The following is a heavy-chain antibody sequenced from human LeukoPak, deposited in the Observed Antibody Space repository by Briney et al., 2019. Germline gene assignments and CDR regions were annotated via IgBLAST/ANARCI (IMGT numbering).Heavy chain of an antibody. CDR3: ARQSLGGSGSYEEDYFDY. V-gene: IGHV4-4*02. J-gene: IGHJ4*02. D-gene: IGHD3-10*01. Sequence: SGTLSLTCAVSGGSISSSNWWSWVRQPPGKGLEWIGEIYHSGSTYYNPSLRSRVTISVDTSKNQFSLKLSSVTAADTAVYYCARQSLGGSGSYEEDYFDYWGQGTLVTVSS. CDR2: IYHSGST. CDR1: GGSISSSNW.